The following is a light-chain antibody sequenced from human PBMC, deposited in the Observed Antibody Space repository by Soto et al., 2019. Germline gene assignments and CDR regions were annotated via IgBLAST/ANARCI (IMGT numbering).Light chain of an antibody. CDR2: DVS. CDR3: NSYTSSSTQV. CDR1: SSDVGGYNY. V-gene: IGLV2-14*03. Sequence: QSVLTQPASVSGSPGQSITISCTGTSSDVGGYNYVSWYQQHPGKAPKLMIFDVSSRPSGISNRFSGSKSGNTASLTISGLQAEDEADYYCNSYTSSSTQVFGTGTKVTVL. J-gene: IGLJ1*01.